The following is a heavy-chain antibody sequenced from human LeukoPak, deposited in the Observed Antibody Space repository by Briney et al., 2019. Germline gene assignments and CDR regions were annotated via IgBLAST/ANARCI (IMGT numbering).Heavy chain of an antibody. D-gene: IGHD6-13*01. Sequence: SETLSLTCTVSGGSISGTYYWSRIRQPPGKGLEWIGHIHYSGSTNYNPSLKSRVTMSIDTSKNQFSLKLGSVTAADTAVYYCASAVVYTSYYGMDVWGQGTTVTVSS. CDR2: IHYSGST. CDR1: GGSISGTYY. V-gene: IGHV4-61*01. CDR3: ASAVVYTSYYGMDV. J-gene: IGHJ6*02.